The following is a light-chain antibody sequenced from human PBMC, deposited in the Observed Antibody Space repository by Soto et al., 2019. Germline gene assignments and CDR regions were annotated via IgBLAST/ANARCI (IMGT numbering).Light chain of an antibody. CDR1: QSISIN. CDR3: HQYHNWPPNT. Sequence: EMVMTRSPTTLSVSPGERATLSCRASQSISINLAWYQQKPGQAPRLLIYDASIRATGIPARFRGSGSETEFTLTINSLQSEDFGVYYCHQYHNWPPNTFGQGTRLEIK. V-gene: IGKV3-15*01. J-gene: IGKJ2*01. CDR2: DAS.